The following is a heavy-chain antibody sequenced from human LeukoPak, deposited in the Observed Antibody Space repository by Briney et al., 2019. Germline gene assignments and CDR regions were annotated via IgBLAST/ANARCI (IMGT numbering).Heavy chain of an antibody. Sequence: PSETLSLTCSVSGASISSGDYYWSWIRQPPGKGLEWIGYINHSGTTHYNPSLKSPVTMSVDTSKNHFSLELSSVTAADTAVYFCGRDRDYGGNSGLDFWGQGTLVTVSS. CDR1: GASISSGDYY. CDR3: GRDRDYGGNSGLDF. CDR2: INHSGTT. V-gene: IGHV4-30-4*01. D-gene: IGHD4-23*01. J-gene: IGHJ4*02.